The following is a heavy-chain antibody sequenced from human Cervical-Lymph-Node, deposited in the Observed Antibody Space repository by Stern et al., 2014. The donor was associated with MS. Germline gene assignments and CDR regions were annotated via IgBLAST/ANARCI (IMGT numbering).Heavy chain of an antibody. D-gene: IGHD1-1*01. CDR3: ARDRREPWNPFDP. CDR1: GYTFIAYY. Sequence: QDQLVQSGAEVKKPGASMKVSCKASGYTFIAYYIHWVRQATGQGLEWMGWINPNSGDIHYAPKFLGRITMTRDTSISTAYMQLSRLTSDDTAIYYCARDRREPWNPFDPWGQGTLVTVSS. J-gene: IGHJ5*02. V-gene: IGHV1-2*02. CDR2: INPNSGDI.